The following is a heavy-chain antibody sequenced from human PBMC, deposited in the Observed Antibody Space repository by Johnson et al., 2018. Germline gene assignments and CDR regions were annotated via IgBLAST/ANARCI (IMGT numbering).Heavy chain of an antibody. Sequence: QVQLQQWGAGLLKPSETLSLTCTVSGGSISSYYWSWIRQPPGKGLEWIGYIYYSGTTNYNPSVKSRVTISIDTSKNQFSLKLSSVTAADTAVYYCARGPPVTPYDYYDAMDVWGRGTTVTVSS. CDR3: ARGPPVTPYDYYDAMDV. D-gene: IGHD4-17*01. J-gene: IGHJ6*02. CDR2: IYYSGTT. V-gene: IGHV4-59*01. CDR1: GGSISSYY.